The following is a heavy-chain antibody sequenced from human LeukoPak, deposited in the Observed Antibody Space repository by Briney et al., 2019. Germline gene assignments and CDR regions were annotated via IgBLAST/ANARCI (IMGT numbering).Heavy chain of an antibody. V-gene: IGHV3-30-3*01. D-gene: IGHD3-9*01. CDR1: GFTFSSYA. CDR3: ARVAGGRYSDWLSPSY. J-gene: IGHJ1*01. Sequence: GGSLRLSCAASGFTFSSYAMHWVRQAPGKGLECVAVISYDRNNKDYTDSVKGRFTISRDNSNNTPYLQMNSLTFEDTAVYYCARVAGGRYSDWLSPSYWGQGTQVTVSS. CDR2: ISYDRNNK.